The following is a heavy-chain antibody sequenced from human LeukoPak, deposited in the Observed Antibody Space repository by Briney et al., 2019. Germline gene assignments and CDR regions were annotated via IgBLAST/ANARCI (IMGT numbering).Heavy chain of an antibody. CDR2: ISGSGHST. CDR3: AKLDCSGGSCYPPTD. V-gene: IGHV3-23*01. D-gene: IGHD2-15*01. J-gene: IGHJ4*02. Sequence: GGSLRLSCAASGFTFTSSAMSWVRQAPGKGLEWVSSISGSGHSTDYADSVKGRFTVSRDNSKNTLYLQMNSLRAEDTAVYYCAKLDCSGGSCYPPTDWGQGTLVTVSS. CDR1: GFTFTSSA.